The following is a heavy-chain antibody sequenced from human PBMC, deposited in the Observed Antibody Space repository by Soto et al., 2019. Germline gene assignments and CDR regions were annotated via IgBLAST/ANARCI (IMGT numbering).Heavy chain of an antibody. CDR3: ARGHIVVVPAARDYYYGMDV. D-gene: IGHD2-2*01. CDR1: GGTFGSYA. CDR2: IIPIFGTA. Sequence: SVKVSCKASGGTFGSYAISWVRQAPGQGLEWMGGIIPIFGTANYAQKFQGRVTITADESTSTAYMELSSLRSEDTAVYYCARGHIVVVPAARDYYYGMDVWGQGTTVTVSS. V-gene: IGHV1-69*13. J-gene: IGHJ6*02.